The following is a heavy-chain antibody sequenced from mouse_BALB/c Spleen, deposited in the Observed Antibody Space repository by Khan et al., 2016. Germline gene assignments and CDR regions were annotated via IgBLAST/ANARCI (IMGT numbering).Heavy chain of an antibody. D-gene: IGHD2-12*01. CDR2: LNTYTGEP. CDR1: GYTFTNYG. Sequence: QIQLVQSGPELKKPGETVKISCKASGYTFTNYGMNWVMQAPGKGLKWMGWLNTYTGEPTYADDFKGRFVLSLETSASTAYLQIKNLKNEDTATYFCARFYYSYIIDHWGQGTTFTVSS. J-gene: IGHJ2*01. CDR3: ARFYYSYIIDH. V-gene: IGHV9-3-1*01.